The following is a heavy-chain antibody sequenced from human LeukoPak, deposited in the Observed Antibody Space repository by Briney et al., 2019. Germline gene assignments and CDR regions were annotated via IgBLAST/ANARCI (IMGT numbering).Heavy chain of an antibody. CDR1: GFTFTRYG. CDR3: AKDAQRGFDYSNSLEN. Sequence: GGSLRLSCAASGFTFTRYGMHWVRQAPGKGLEWVASVNSDETTRYYADSVKGRFTISRDNSKNTVYLQMNSLRAEDTAVYYCAKDAQRGFDYSNSLENWGQGTLVIVSS. D-gene: IGHD4-11*01. J-gene: IGHJ4*02. CDR2: VNSDETTR. V-gene: IGHV3-30*02.